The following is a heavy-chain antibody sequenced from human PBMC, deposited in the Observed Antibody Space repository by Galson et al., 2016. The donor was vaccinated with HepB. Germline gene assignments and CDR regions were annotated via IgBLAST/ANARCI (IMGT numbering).Heavy chain of an antibody. V-gene: IGHV4-34*01. CDR3: ARGKIVGTIPYYFDY. Sequence: SETLSLTCAVYGGSFSAYFWSWFRQPPGKGLEWIGEINHSGGTNYTPSLKSRVTISVDTSKNHFSLKLSSVTAADTAVYYCARGKIVGTIPYYFDYWGQGTLVTVSS. CDR1: GGSFSAYF. D-gene: IGHD1-26*01. J-gene: IGHJ4*02. CDR2: INHSGGT.